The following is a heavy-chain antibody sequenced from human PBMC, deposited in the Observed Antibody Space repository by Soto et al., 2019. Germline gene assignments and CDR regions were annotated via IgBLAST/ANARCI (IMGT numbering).Heavy chain of an antibody. CDR2: ISVSDAFI. Sequence: PGESLKISCAASGFNVGAFAVNWVRQAPGKGLEWVSGISVSDAFIYYADSVRGRFSISRDASENILYLQMNSLRVDDTALYYCTRETVAGITGLDYWGPGTLVTVSS. V-gene: IGHV3-23*01. D-gene: IGHD1-20*01. J-gene: IGHJ4*02. CDR1: GFNVGAFA. CDR3: TRETVAGITGLDY.